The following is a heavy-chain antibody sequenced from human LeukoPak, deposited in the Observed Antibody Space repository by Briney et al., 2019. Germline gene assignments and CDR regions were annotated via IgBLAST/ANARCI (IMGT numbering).Heavy chain of an antibody. J-gene: IGHJ4*02. D-gene: IGHD3-10*01. CDR2: IYYSGSS. CDR1: RGSISGFY. Sequence: TSETLSFTCTISRGSISGFYWSWIRQPPGKGLEWIGYIYYSGSSNCNPSLKSRVTISVDTSKDQFSLKLSSVTAADTAVYYCARNRASGTPYFDYWGQGLLVTVSS. CDR3: ARNRASGTPYFDY. V-gene: IGHV4-59*08.